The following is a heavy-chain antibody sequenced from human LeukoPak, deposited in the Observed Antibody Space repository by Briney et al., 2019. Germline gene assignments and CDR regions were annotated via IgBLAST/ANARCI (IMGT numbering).Heavy chain of an antibody. CDR2: IYSDGTT. J-gene: IGHJ3*02. Sequence: GGSLRLSCAASGFTVSSSYMNWVRQTPGKGLEWVSVIYSDGTTYYADSVKGRFTISRDNSKNTLYLQMNSLRAEDTAMYYCARNKRMTPNDAFDIWGQGTVVTASS. CDR3: ARNKRMTPNDAFDI. V-gene: IGHV3-53*01. D-gene: IGHD2-15*01. CDR1: GFTVSSSY.